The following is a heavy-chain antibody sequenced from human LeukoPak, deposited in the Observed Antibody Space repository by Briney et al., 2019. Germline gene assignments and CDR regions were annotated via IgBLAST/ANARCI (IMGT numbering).Heavy chain of an antibody. CDR2: IIPIFGTA. CDR1: GGTFSSYT. V-gene: IGHV1-69*05. J-gene: IGHJ3*02. D-gene: IGHD6-19*01. CDR3: ARDRPPRSARSSNIAVAVWDAFDI. Sequence: SVKVSCKASGGTFSSYTISWVRQAPGQGLEWMGRIIPIFGTANYAQKFQGRVTITTDESTSTAYMELSSLRSEDTAVYYCARDRPPRSARSSNIAVAVWDAFDIWGQGTMVTVSS.